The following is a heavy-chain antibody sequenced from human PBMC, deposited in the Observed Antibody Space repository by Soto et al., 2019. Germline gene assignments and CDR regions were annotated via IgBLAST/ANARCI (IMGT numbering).Heavy chain of an antibody. V-gene: IGHV4-31*03. D-gene: IGHD3-10*01. CDR3: ARDGSGSYHYFDY. J-gene: IGHJ4*02. CDR1: GGSISSGGYY. Sequence: QVQLQESGPGLVKPSQTLSLTCTVSGGSISSGGYYWSWIRQHPGKGLEWIGYIYYSGSTYYNPSLKSRVTISVDTSKNQFSLKLSAVTAADTAVYYCARDGSGSYHYFDYWGQGTLVTVSS. CDR2: IYYSGST.